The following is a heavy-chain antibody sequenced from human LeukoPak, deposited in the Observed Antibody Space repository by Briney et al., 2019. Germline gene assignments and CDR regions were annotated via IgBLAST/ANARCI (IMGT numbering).Heavy chain of an antibody. CDR1: GGSISSGGYS. V-gene: IGHV4-30-2*01. CDR2: IYHSGRT. Sequence: SQTLSLTCAVSGGSISSGGYSWSWIRQPPGKGLEWIGYIYHSGRTYYNPSLKSRATISVDRSKNQFSLKLSSVTAADTAVYYCARVLSLDWYFDLWGRGTLVTVSS. J-gene: IGHJ2*01. CDR3: ARVLSLDWYFDL.